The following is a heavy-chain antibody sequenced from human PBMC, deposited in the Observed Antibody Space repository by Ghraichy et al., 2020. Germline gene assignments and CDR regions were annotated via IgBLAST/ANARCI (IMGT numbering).Heavy chain of an antibody. CDR3: ATRPIRAVSGGLDS. CDR1: GGSISSDKW. CDR2: INHSGNT. D-gene: IGHD4-23*01. V-gene: IGHV4-4*02. J-gene: IGHJ4*02. Sequence: SCTVSGGSISSDKWYTWVRQPPGKGLEWIGEINHSGNTGYRPSLKGRATVSVDKPNNQFSLKLNSVTAADAAVYYCATRPIRAVSGGLDSWGQGTLITVSS.